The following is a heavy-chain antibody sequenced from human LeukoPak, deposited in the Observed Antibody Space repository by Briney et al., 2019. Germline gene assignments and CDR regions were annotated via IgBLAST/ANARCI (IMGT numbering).Heavy chain of an antibody. J-gene: IGHJ4*02. V-gene: IGHV4-34*01. CDR3: AGARYYGSGSYYFRAGNYFDY. Sequence: PSETLSLTCAVYGGSFSGYYWSWIRQPPGKGLEWIGEINHSGSTNYNPSLKSRVTISVDTSKNQFSLKLSSVTAADTAVYYCAGARYYGSGSYYFRAGNYFDYWGQGTLVTVSS. CDR2: INHSGST. CDR1: GGSFSGYY. D-gene: IGHD3-10*01.